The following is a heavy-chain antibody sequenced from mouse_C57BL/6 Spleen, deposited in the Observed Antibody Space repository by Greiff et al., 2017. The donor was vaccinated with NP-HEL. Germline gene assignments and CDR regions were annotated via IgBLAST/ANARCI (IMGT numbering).Heavy chain of an antibody. V-gene: IGHV5-17*01. D-gene: IGHD2-1*01. CDR3: ARWGNYDYYAMDY. J-gene: IGHJ4*01. Sequence: EVKLVESGGGFVKPGGSLKLSCAASGSTFSDYGMHWVRQAPEKGLEWVAYISSGSSTIYYADTVKGRFTISRDNAKNTLFLQMTSLRSEDTAMYYCARWGNYDYYAMDYWGQGTSVTVSS. CDR1: GSTFSDYG. CDR2: ISSGSSTI.